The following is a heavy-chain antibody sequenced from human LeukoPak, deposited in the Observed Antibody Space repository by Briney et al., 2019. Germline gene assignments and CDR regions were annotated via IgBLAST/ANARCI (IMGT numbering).Heavy chain of an antibody. CDR3: AKEDRRGRHFDY. CDR1: GFTFDDYA. D-gene: IGHD3-16*01. CDR2: ISWNSGSI. Sequence: GRSLRLSCAASGFTFDDYAMHWVRQAPGKGLEWVSGISWNSGSIGYADSVKGQFTISRDNAKSSLYLQMNSLRAEDTALYYCAKEDRRGRHFDYWGQGTLVTVSS. J-gene: IGHJ4*02. V-gene: IGHV3-9*01.